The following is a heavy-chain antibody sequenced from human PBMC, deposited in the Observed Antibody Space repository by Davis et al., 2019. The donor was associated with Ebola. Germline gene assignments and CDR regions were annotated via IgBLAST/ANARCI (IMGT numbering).Heavy chain of an antibody. Sequence: GGSLRLSCAVFGFSFNNYAMSWIRQAPGKGLEWVAVIWYDGSNKYYADSVKGRFTISRDNSKNTLYLQMNSLRAEDTAVYYCARDFRDIVVVPAARRTISGVLFGMDVWGQGTTVTVSS. CDR2: IWYDGSNK. V-gene: IGHV3-33*08. CDR3: ARDFRDIVVVPAARRTISGVLFGMDV. J-gene: IGHJ6*02. D-gene: IGHD2-2*01. CDR1: GFSFNNYA.